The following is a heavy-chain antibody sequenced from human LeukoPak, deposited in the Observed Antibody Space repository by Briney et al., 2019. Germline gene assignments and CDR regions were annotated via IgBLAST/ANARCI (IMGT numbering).Heavy chain of an antibody. D-gene: IGHD3-10*01. J-gene: IGHJ4*02. V-gene: IGHV4-34*01. CDR3: ARGMSSDYYGSGSYIFVY. CDR1: GGSFSGYY. Sequence: PSETLSLACAVYGGSFSGYYWSWIRQPPGKGLEWIGEINHSGSTNYNPSLKSRVTISVDTSKNQFSLKLSSVTAADTAVYYCARGMSSDYYGSGSYIFVYWGQGTLVTVSS. CDR2: INHSGST.